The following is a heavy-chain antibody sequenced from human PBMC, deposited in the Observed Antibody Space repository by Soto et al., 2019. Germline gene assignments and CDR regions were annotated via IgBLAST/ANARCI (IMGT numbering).Heavy chain of an antibody. CDR1: GYTLTSYG. CDR3: ARGEDIVVVVAATPGWFDP. CDR2: ISADNGNT. D-gene: IGHD2-15*01. Sequence: ASVKVSCKASGYTLTSYGISWVRQAPGQGLEWMGWISADNGNTNYAQKLQGRVTITRDTSASTAYMELSSLRSEDTAVYYCARGEDIVVVVAATPGWFDPWGQGTLVTVSS. J-gene: IGHJ5*02. V-gene: IGHV1-18*01.